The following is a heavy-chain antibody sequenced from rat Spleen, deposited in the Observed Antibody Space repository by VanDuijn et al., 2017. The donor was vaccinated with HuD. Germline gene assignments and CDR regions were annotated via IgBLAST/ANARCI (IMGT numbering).Heavy chain of an antibody. CDR3: TTGPTGDY. J-gene: IGHJ2*01. V-gene: IGHV5-20*01. D-gene: IGHD1-11*01. CDR2: ISYDGSST. CDR1: GFTFSNYD. Sequence: EVQLVESGGGLVQPGRSMKLSCAASGFTFSNYDMAWVRQAPTKGLEWVASISYDGSSTYYRDSVKGRFTISRDNAKSTLYLQMDSLRSEDTATYYCTTGPTGDYWGQGVMVTVSS.